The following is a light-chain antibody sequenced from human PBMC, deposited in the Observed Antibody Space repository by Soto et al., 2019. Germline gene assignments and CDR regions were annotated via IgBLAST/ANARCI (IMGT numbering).Light chain of an antibody. CDR2: DVS. V-gene: IGLV2-14*01. CDR3: SSYTSSSSYV. Sequence: QSALTQPASVSGSPGQSITISCTGTSSDVGGYTYVSWYQQHPGKAPKLMIYDVSNRPSGVFNRFSGSKSGNTASLTISGLQAEDEADYYCSSYTSSSSYVFGTGTKLTVL. J-gene: IGLJ1*01. CDR1: SSDVGGYTY.